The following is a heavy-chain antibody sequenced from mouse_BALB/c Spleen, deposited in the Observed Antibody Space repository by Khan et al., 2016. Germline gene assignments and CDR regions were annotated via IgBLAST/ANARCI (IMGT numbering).Heavy chain of an antibody. V-gene: IGHV9-3-1*01. CDR2: INTYTGEP. CDR3: TGEPYAMYY. J-gene: IGHJ4*01. CDR1: GYTFTNYG. Sequence: QIQLVQSGPELKKPGETVKISCKASGYTFTNYGMNWVKQAPGKGLKWMGWINTYTGEPTYADDFKGRFAFSLAPSASTAYLQINNLKHEYTDTYCCTGEPYAMYYWGQGSAVTVSS.